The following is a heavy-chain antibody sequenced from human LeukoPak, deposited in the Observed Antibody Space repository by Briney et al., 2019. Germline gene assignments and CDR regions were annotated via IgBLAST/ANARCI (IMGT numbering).Heavy chain of an antibody. J-gene: IGHJ4*02. D-gene: IGHD2-15*01. Sequence: GGSLRLSCAASRFTFNTYAVTWVRQAPGKGLEWVSAISGNGDITYYADSVRGRFTISRDNSKNTLYLQMNSLRAEDTAVYYCARVKRDCSGGSCYFYDYWGQGTLVTVSS. CDR2: ISGNGDIT. CDR3: ARVKRDCSGGSCYFYDY. V-gene: IGHV3-23*01. CDR1: RFTFNTYA.